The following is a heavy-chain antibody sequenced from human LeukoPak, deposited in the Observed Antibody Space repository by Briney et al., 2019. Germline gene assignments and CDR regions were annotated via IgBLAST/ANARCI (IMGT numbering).Heavy chain of an antibody. CDR1: GFTFSSYW. CDR2: INSDGSST. Sequence: GGSLRLSCVASGFTFSSYWMHWVRQAPGKGLVWVSRINSDGSSTKCADSVKGRFTISRDNAKNTLYLQMNSLRAEDTAVYYCAALDHGHDYWGQGTLVTVSS. CDR3: AALDHGHDY. V-gene: IGHV3-74*03. J-gene: IGHJ4*02.